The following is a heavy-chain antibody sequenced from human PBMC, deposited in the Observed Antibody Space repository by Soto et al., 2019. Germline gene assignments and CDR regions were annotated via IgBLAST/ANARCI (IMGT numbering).Heavy chain of an antibody. V-gene: IGHV1-8*01. D-gene: IGHD6-13*01. CDR1: GYTFTSYD. J-gene: IGHJ6*02. CDR2: MNPNSGNT. CDR3: AREAPAYSHPQYGIDV. Sequence: QVQLVQSGAEVKKPGASVKVSCKASGYTFTSYDINWVRQATGQGLEWMGWMNPNSGNTGYAQKFQGRVTMTRNTSISTAYMELSSLRSEDTAVYYCAREAPAYSHPQYGIDVWGQGTTVTVSS.